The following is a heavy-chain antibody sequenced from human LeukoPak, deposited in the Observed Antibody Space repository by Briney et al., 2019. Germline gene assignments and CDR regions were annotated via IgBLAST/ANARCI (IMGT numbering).Heavy chain of an antibody. CDR1: GYTFTSYG. J-gene: IGHJ6*02. Sequence: GASVTVSFKAPGYTFTSYGISWVRQAPGQGLEWMGWISAYNGNTNYAQKLQGRVTMTTDTSTSTAYMELRSLRSDDTAVYYCARDREGYSYGYAYYYGMDVWGQGTTVTVSS. V-gene: IGHV1-18*01. D-gene: IGHD5-18*01. CDR3: ARDREGYSYGYAYYYGMDV. CDR2: ISAYNGNT.